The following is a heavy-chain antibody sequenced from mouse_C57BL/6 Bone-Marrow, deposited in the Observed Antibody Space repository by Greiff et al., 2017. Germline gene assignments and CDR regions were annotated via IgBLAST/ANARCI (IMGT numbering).Heavy chain of an antibody. V-gene: IGHV5-6*01. CDR1: GFTFSSYG. J-gene: IGHJ3*01. CDR2: ISSGGSYT. Sequence: EVHLVESGGDLVKPGGSLKLSCAASGFTFSSYGMSWVRQTPDKRLEWVATISSGGSYTYYPDSVKGRFTISRDNAKKTLYLQMSSLKSEDTAMYYCARHGDWAWFAYWGQGTLVTVSA. CDR3: ARHGDWAWFAY. D-gene: IGHD4-1*01.